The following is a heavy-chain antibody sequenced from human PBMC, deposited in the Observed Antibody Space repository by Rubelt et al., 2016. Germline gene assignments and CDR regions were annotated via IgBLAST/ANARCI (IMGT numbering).Heavy chain of an antibody. D-gene: IGHD1-26*01. Sequence: GTANYAQKFQGRVTMTEDTSTDTAYMELSSLRSEDTAVYYCARGRAGATFDYWGQGTLVTVSS. J-gene: IGHJ4*02. V-gene: IGHV1-24*01. CDR3: ARGRAGATFDY. CDR2: GTA.